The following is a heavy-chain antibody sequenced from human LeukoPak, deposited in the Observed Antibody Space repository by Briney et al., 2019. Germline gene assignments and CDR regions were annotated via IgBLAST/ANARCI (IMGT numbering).Heavy chain of an antibody. V-gene: IGHV3-64*01. D-gene: IGHD2-2*01. Sequence: GGSLRLSCAASGFSFSTYTMHWVRQAPGKGLEYVSAINSNGDSTFCANSLKGRVTISRDNSKNTLYLHMGSLRAEDMAVYYCATGCKGSSTSCPANYWGQGTLVTVSS. CDR3: ATGCKGSSTSCPANY. CDR2: INSNGDST. CDR1: GFSFSTYT. J-gene: IGHJ4*02.